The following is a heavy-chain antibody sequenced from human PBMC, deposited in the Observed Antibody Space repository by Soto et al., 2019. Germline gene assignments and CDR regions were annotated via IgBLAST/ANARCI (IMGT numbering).Heavy chain of an antibody. V-gene: IGHV1-3*01. D-gene: IGHD6-19*01. CDR3: ARDHVRYSSGWDPNDY. CDR1: GYTFTSYA. Sequence: QVQLVQSGAEVKKPGASVKVSCKASGYTFTSYAMHSVRQAPGQRLEWMGWINAGNGHTKYSQKFQARVTITRDRAASTANMGLRSLRSEDTAVYYCARDHVRYSSGWDPNDYWGQGTLVTVSS. J-gene: IGHJ4*02. CDR2: INAGNGHT.